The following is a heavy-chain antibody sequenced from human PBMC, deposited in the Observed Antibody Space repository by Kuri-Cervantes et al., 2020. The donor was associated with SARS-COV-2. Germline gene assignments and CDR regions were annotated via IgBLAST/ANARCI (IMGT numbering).Heavy chain of an antibody. CDR3: ARRNLRFLAGGYYFDY. J-gene: IGHJ4*02. CDR2: IYYSGST. CDR1: GFTFSSYE. Sequence: ESLKISCAASGFTFSSYEMNWVRQAPGKGLEWIGSIYYSGSTYYNPSLKSRVTISVDTSKNQFSLKLSSVTAADTAVYYCARRNLRFLAGGYYFDYWGQGTLVTVSS. D-gene: IGHD3-3*01. V-gene: IGHV4-38-2*01.